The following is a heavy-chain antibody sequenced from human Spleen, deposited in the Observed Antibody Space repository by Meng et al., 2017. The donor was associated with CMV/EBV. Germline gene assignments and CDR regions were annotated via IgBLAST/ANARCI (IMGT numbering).Heavy chain of an antibody. V-gene: IGHV1-18*01. Sequence: ASVKVSCKASGYTFTTYGISWVRQAPGQGLEWMGWVSGYNDNTNYAQNFQGRVTMTTDTSTSTAYMELRSLRSDDSAVYYCARDFYRINGVWSDCFDPWGQGTLVTVSS. CDR3: ARDFYRINGVWSDCFDP. CDR1: GYTFTTYG. J-gene: IGHJ5*02. CDR2: VSGYNDNT. D-gene: IGHD2-8*01.